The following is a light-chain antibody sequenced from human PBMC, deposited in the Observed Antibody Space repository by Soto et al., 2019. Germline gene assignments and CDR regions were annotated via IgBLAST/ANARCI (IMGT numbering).Light chain of an antibody. J-gene: IGLJ2*01. V-gene: IGLV2-14*01. CDR2: EVS. Sequence: QSALTQPASVSGSDGQSITISCTGTSSDVGGYNYVSWYQQRPGKAPKLMIFEVSNRPSGISSRFSGSKSGNTASLTISGLQAEDEADYYCASYTSSSTSVIFGRGTKLTVL. CDR3: ASYTSSSTSVI. CDR1: SSDVGGYNY.